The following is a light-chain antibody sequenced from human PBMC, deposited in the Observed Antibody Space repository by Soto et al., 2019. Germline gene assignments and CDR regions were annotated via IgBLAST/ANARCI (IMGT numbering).Light chain of an antibody. J-gene: IGLJ2*01. V-gene: IGLV7-43*01. CDR1: TGTVTSGHY. Sequence: QAVVTQEPSLTVSPGGTVTLTCASSTGTVTSGHYPNWLQQKPGQAPRALIYSTDTRHSWTPARFSGSLLGGKAALTLSGVQPEDEPDYYCLLYHGGAVVFGGGTKLTVL. CDR3: LLYHGGAVV. CDR2: STD.